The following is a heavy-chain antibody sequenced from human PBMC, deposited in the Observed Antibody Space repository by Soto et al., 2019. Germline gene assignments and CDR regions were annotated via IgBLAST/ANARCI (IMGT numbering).Heavy chain of an antibody. V-gene: IGHV4-39*01. CDR1: GGSISSRSYY. Sequence: SETLSLTCTVSGGSISSRSYYWGGIRQPPGKGLEWIGSIFDDGSTYFNPSLKSRLTMSVDTSKNQFSLKLSSVTAADAAVYYCCTWAAAGTFVAYWGQGTLVTVSS. J-gene: IGHJ4*02. CDR3: CTWAAAGTFVAY. D-gene: IGHD6-13*01. CDR2: IFDDGST.